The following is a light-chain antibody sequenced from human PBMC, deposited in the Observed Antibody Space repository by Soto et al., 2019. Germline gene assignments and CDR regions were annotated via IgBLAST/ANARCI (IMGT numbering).Light chain of an antibody. V-gene: IGLV2-14*01. CDR2: EVN. CDR1: SSDIGAYDY. J-gene: IGLJ1*01. CDR3: CLYAVTFYV. Sequence: QSALTQPASLSGSPGQSITISCTGTSSDIGAYDYVSWFQQHPGKAPKLMISEVNNRPSGVSNRFSGSKSGNTAYLTISGLQVEDEADYYCCLYAVTFYVFGTGTKLTVL.